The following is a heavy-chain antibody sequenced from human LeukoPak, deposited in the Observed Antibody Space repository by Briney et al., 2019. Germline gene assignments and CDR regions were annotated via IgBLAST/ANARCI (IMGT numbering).Heavy chain of an antibody. D-gene: IGHD3-3*01. J-gene: IGHJ4*02. CDR3: ASVLRFLEWSHTGYFDY. CDR2: IKQDGSEK. CDR1: GFTFSSYW. Sequence: GGSLRLSCAASGFTFSSYWMSWVRQAPGKGLEWVANIKQDGSEKYYVDSVKGRFTISRDNAKNSLYPQMNSLRAEDTAAYYCASVLRFLEWSHTGYFDYWGQGTLVTVSS. V-gene: IGHV3-7*01.